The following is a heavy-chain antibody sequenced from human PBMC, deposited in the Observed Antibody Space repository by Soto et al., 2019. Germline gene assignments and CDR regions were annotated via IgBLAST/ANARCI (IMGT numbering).Heavy chain of an antibody. CDR2: ISYDGSNK. CDR3: AKDGGLAAAGTAY. V-gene: IGHV3-30*18. J-gene: IGHJ4*02. D-gene: IGHD6-13*01. Sequence: GGSLRLSCAASGFTFSSYGMHWVRQAPGKGLEWVAVISYDGSNKYYADSVKGRFTISRDNSKNTLYLQMNSLRAEDTAVYYCAKDGGLAAAGTAYWGQGTLVPVSS. CDR1: GFTFSSYG.